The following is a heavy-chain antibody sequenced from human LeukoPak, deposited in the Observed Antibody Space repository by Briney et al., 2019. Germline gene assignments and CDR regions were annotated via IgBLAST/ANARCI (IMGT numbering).Heavy chain of an antibody. CDR1: GDSVSSNSAA. V-gene: IGHV6-1*01. J-gene: IGHJ6*02. Sequence: SQTLSLTCAISGDSVSSNSAAWKWIRQSPSRGLEWLGRIYYRAKWYNDYAVSVKSRITINPDTSKNQFSLQLNSVTPEDTAVYYCARDPFPYCYDSSGPYGMDVWGQGTTVTVSS. D-gene: IGHD3-22*01. CDR2: IYYRAKWYN. CDR3: ARDPFPYCYDSSGPYGMDV.